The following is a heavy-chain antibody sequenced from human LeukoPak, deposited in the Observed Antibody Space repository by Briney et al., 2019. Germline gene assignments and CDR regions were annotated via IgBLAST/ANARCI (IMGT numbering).Heavy chain of an antibody. Sequence: SGGSLRLSCAASGFTFSTYGMHWVRQAPGKGLEWVAVISYDGSNKYYADSVKGRFTISRDNSKNTLYLQMNSLRPDDTAVHCCAKDSPAGSGYYPFDYWGQGTLVTVSS. D-gene: IGHD3-22*01. CDR3: AKDSPAGSGYYPFDY. CDR1: GFTFSTYG. V-gene: IGHV3-30*18. CDR2: ISYDGSNK. J-gene: IGHJ4*02.